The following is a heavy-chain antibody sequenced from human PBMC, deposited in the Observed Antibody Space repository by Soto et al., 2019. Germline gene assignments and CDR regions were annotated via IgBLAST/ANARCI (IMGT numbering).Heavy chain of an antibody. Sequence: GGSLRLSCAASGFTFSSYAMSWVRQAPGKGLEWVSAISGSGGSTYYADSVKGRFTISRDNSKNTLYLQMNSLRAEDTAVYYCAAMSREYYYYGMDVWGQGTKVTSP. CDR2: ISGSGGST. J-gene: IGHJ6*02. CDR3: AAMSREYYYYGMDV. CDR1: GFTFSSYA. V-gene: IGHV3-23*01. D-gene: IGHD1-26*01.